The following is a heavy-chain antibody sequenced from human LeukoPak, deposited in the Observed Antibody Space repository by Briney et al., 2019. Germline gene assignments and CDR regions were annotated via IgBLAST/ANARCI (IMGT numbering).Heavy chain of an antibody. J-gene: IGHJ3*02. D-gene: IGHD3-3*01. CDR1: GYTFTSYG. CDR2: ISAYNGNT. V-gene: IGHV1-18*01. CDR3: ARAERITIFGVVIRTDAFDI. Sequence: ASVKVSCQASGYTFTSYGISWVRQAPGQGLEWMGWISAYNGNTNYAQKLQGRVTMTTDTSTSAAYMELRSLRSDDTAVYYCARAERITIFGVVIRTDAFDIWGQGTMVTVSS.